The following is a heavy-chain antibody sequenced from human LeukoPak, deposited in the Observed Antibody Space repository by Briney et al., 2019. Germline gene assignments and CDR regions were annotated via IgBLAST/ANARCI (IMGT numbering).Heavy chain of an antibody. Sequence: LEWIGSIYSSGLTYYHPSLKSRLTISSDTSNNQFSLKLSSVTAADTAVYYCARGLVGLDYWGQGTLVTVSS. CDR2: IYSSGLT. CDR3: ARGLVGLDY. D-gene: IGHD2-21*01. V-gene: IGHV4-39*07. J-gene: IGHJ4*02.